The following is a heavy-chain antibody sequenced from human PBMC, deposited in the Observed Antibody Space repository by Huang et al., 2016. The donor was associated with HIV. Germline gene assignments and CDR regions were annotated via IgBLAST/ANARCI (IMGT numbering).Heavy chain of an antibody. J-gene: IGHJ5*02. V-gene: IGHV4-61*09. Sequence: QVQLQESGPGLVKASQTLSLTCTVSGGSIGSGSDSWSWIRQPAGEGLEWIGHIYASGSTNYRPSLNSRVTISINASKNQFSLRLTSVTAADTAVYYCARDHYYDSSGYFNWFDPWGQGTLVTVSS. D-gene: IGHD3-22*01. CDR2: IYASGST. CDR3: ARDHYYDSSGYFNWFDP. CDR1: GGSIGSGSDS.